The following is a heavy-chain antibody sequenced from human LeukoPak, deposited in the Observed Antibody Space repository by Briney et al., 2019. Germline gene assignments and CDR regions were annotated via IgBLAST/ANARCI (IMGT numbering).Heavy chain of an antibody. D-gene: IGHD4-17*01. J-gene: IGHJ4*02. Sequence: GGSLRLSCAASGFTVSSSYMSWVRQAPGKGLEWVSILYSGGTTKYADSVKGRFTISRDNSMNTLYLQMNSLRAEDTAVYYCARAPTVTTNFDCWGQGTLVTVSS. V-gene: IGHV3-66*01. CDR1: GFTVSSSY. CDR2: LYSGGTT. CDR3: ARAPTVTTNFDC.